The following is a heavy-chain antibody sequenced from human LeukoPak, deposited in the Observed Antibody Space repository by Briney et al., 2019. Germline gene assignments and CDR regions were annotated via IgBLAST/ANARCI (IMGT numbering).Heavy chain of an antibody. CDR1: GYTFTSYY. J-gene: IGHJ3*02. V-gene: IGHV1-46*01. CDR2: INPSGGST. Sequence: ASVKVSCKASGYTFTSYYMHWVRQAPGQGLEWMGIINPSGGSTSYAQKFQGRVTMTRDMSTSTVYMELSSLRSEDTAVYYCAREATVTPKDIWGQGTMVTVSS. CDR3: AREATVTPKDI. D-gene: IGHD4-17*01.